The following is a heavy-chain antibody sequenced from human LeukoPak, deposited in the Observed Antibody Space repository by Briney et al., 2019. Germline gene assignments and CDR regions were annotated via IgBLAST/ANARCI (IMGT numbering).Heavy chain of an antibody. CDR2: IGTRSNPI. CDR3: AREARGSGRDFDY. Sequence: GGSLRLSCAASGFSFSDFYMSWIRQAPGMGLEWISYIGTRSNPIYYADSVKGRFTISRDDAKNSLYLQMNSLRDEDTAVYFCAREARGSGRDFDYWGQGILVTVSS. J-gene: IGHJ4*02. CDR1: GFSFSDFY. D-gene: IGHD1-26*01. V-gene: IGHV3-11*01.